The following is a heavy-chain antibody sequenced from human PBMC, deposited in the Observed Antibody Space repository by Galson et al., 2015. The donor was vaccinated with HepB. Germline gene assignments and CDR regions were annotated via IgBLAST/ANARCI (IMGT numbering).Heavy chain of an antibody. V-gene: IGHV1-46*04. D-gene: IGHD6-19*01. CDR2: INPSGGST. Sequence: SVKVSCKASGYTFTSYYMHWVRQAPGQGLEWMGIINPSGGSTSYAQKLQGRVTMTRDTSTSTVYMELGSLRSEDTAVYYCARADGSGWYFDYWGQGTLVTVSS. CDR1: GYTFTSYY. J-gene: IGHJ4*02. CDR3: ARADGSGWYFDY.